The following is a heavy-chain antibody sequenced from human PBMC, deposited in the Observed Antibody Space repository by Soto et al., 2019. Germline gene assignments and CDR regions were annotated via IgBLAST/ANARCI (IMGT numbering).Heavy chain of an antibody. D-gene: IGHD3-16*02. CDR2: IYYGGST. Sequence: SETLSLTCTVSGGSISSGAYYWSWIRQHPGKGLEWLGYIYYGGSTYYNPSLRSRVTKSVDTSKNQFCLKLSSVTAADTAVYYWARVGPQTYYDYVWGSYRYKNCYFDLWGRGTLVTVSS. V-gene: IGHV4-31*03. J-gene: IGHJ2*01. CDR1: GGSISSGAYY. CDR3: ARVGPQTYYDYVWGSYRYKNCYFDL.